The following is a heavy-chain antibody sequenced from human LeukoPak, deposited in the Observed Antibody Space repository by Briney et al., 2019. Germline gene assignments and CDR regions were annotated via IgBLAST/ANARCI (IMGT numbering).Heavy chain of an antibody. CDR1: GFTFSSYG. CDR2: ISYDGSNK. J-gene: IGHJ4*02. D-gene: IGHD1-1*01. Sequence: PGRSLRLSCAASGFTFSSYGMHWVRQAPGKGLEWVAVISYDGSNKYYADSVKGRFTISRDNSKNTLYLQMNSLRAEDTAVYYCATVSEYWGQGTLVTVSS. V-gene: IGHV3-30*03. CDR3: ATVSEY.